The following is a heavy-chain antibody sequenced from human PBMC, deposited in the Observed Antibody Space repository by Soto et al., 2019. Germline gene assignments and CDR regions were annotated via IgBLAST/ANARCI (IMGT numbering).Heavy chain of an antibody. CDR2: ISYDGSNK. CDR3: ASNYYDSSGYYLTLDY. V-gene: IGHV3-30-3*01. Sequence: PGGSLRLSCAASGFTFSSYAMHWVRQAPGKGLEWVAVISYDGSNKYYADSVKGRFTISRDNSKNTLYLQMNSLRAEDTAVYYCASNYYDSSGYYLTLDYWGQGTLVTVSS. J-gene: IGHJ4*02. D-gene: IGHD3-22*01. CDR1: GFTFSSYA.